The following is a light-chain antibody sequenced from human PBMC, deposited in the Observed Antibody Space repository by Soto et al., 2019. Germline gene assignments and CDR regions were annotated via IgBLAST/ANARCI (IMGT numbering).Light chain of an antibody. V-gene: IGKV1-39*01. CDR3: QQRYRTPHT. CDR1: HGASGY. J-gene: IGKJ2*01. Sequence: DIQMNQSPSSLSASVGDRVTSTCRASHGASGYLLWYQQRQGRAPKLLIYAASNLLSGVPSRFSGSGSGANFTLTITSVQPEDFATYCCQQRYRTPHTFDQGTKLETK. CDR2: AAS.